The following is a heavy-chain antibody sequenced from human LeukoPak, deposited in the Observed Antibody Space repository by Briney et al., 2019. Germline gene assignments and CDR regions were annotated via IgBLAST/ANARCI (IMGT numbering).Heavy chain of an antibody. CDR3: ASLDSSSWYVYYFDY. CDR2: ISYSGST. J-gene: IGHJ4*02. Sequence: SETLSLTCSVSGGSISSYYWSWIRQPPGKGLEWIGYISYSGSTNYNPSLKSRVTISVDRSKNQFSLKLSSVTAADTAVYYCASLDSSSWYVYYFDYWGQGTLVTVSS. CDR1: GGSISSYY. V-gene: IGHV4-59*12. D-gene: IGHD6-13*01.